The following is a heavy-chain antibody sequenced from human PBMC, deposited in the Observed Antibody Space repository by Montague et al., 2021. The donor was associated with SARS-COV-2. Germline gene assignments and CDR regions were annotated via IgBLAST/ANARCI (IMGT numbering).Heavy chain of an antibody. CDR2: KYYSGST. J-gene: IGHJ4*02. D-gene: IGHD2-15*01. Sequence: SETLSLTCTVSGGSISSYHHYWGWIRQPPGQGLEWIGSKYYSGSTWLNPSLKSRVTISVYTSKNQLSLNLMSVTAAATAVYFCLRVILSATSNHFDCWGQGTLVTVSS. V-gene: IGHV4-39*07. CDR3: LRVILSATSNHFDC. CDR1: GGSISSYHHY.